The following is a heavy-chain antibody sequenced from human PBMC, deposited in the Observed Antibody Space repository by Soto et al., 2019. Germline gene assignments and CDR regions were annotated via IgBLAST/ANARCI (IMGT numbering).Heavy chain of an antibody. Sequence: PSETLSLTCSVSGASISSLNWNWVRHPAGKGPEWVCRVNIVGTINYNPSLKSRITVPMDTSKNKISLHLRSVTAADTAIYYCARDRGEYTSNWFWYFDHWGHGTLVTVSS. V-gene: IGHV4-4*07. D-gene: IGHD6-13*01. J-gene: IGHJ2*01. CDR3: ARDRGEYTSNWFWYFDH. CDR2: VNIVGTI. CDR1: GASISSLN.